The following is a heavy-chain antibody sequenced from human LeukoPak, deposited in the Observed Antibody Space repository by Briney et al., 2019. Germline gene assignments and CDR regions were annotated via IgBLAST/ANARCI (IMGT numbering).Heavy chain of an antibody. CDR1: GLTVSSNY. D-gene: IGHD5-24*01. J-gene: IGHJ1*01. V-gene: IGHV3-66*02. CDR2: TYSGGST. CDR3: ARAERWLQLSD. Sequence: RPGGSLRLACAASGLTVSSNYMSSVRQAPGRGLGWVSVTYSGGSTFYADSGKGRFTISRDNSKNTLYLQMTSLRAEDTAVYYCARAERWLQLSDWGEGALVTVSS.